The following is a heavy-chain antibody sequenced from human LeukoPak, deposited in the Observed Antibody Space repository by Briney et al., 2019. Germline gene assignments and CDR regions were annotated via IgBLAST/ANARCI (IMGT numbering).Heavy chain of an antibody. CDR2: IYYSGST. CDR1: GGSISSSSYY. Sequence: PSETLSLTCTVSGGSISSSSYYWGWIRQPPGKGLEWIGSIYYSGSTYYNPSLKSRVTISVDTSKNQFSLKPSSVTAADTAVYYCARSVGNYDILTGYQPEQTFDYWGQGTLVTVSS. J-gene: IGHJ4*02. CDR3: ARSVGNYDILTGYQPEQTFDY. D-gene: IGHD3-9*01. V-gene: IGHV4-39*01.